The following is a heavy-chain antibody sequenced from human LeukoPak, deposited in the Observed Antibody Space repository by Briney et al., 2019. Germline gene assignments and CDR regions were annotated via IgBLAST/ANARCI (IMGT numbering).Heavy chain of an antibody. Sequence: GGSLRLSCAASGFTFSSYGMHWVRQAPGKGLEWVAFIRYDGSNKYYADSVKGRFTISRDNSKNTLYLQMNSLRAEDTAVYYCAKDSATTSHWFDPWGQGTLVTVSS. CDR3: AKDSATTSHWFDP. CDR2: IRYDGSNK. V-gene: IGHV3-30*02. CDR1: GFTFSSYG. D-gene: IGHD1-7*01. J-gene: IGHJ5*02.